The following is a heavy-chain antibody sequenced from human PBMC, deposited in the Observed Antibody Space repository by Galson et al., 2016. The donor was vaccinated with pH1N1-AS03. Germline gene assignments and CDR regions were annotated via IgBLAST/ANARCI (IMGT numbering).Heavy chain of an antibody. V-gene: IGHV3-48*03. CDR1: GFIFSDYE. J-gene: IGHJ5*01. D-gene: IGHD3-16*01. Sequence: SLRLSCAGSGFIFSDYEMNWIRQAPGKGPEWISYISPSDEGKFYADSVKGRSSISRDSDQNSLYLEMMSLRAEDTAVYYCTRDLLGWGRTYDSWGQGTLVTVSS. CDR2: ISPSDEGK. CDR3: TRDLLGWGRTYDS.